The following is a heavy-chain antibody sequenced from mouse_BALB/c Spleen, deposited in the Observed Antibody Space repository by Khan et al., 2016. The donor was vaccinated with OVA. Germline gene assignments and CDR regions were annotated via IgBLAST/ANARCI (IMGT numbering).Heavy chain of an antibody. J-gene: IGHJ3*01. CDR1: GYTFISYY. CDR3: TRSGYGSFAY. CDR2: INPSNGGT. D-gene: IGHD2-2*01. V-gene: IGHV1-53*01. Sequence: VQLQQSGAELVKPGASVKLSCKASGYTFISYYLYWVKQRPGQGLEWIGTINPSNGGTNFNEKFKSKATLTGDKSSSTAYIKLNSLTSEDSAVYYGTRSGYGSFAYWGQGTLVTVSA.